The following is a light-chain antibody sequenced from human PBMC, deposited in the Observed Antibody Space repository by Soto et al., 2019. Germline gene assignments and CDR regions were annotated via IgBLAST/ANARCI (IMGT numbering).Light chain of an antibody. J-gene: IGKJ1*01. V-gene: IGKV4-1*01. CDR3: QQYYSTPM. CDR2: WAS. Sequence: DIVMTQSTDSLAVSLGERATINCKSSQSVLYSSNDKNYLAWYQQKPGQPPKLLIYWASTRESGVPDRFSGSGSGTDFTLTISSLQAEDVAVYYCQQYYSTPMFGQVSMVDIK. CDR1: QSVLYSSNDKNY.